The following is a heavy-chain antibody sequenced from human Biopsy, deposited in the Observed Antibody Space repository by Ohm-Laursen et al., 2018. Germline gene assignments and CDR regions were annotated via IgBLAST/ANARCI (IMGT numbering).Heavy chain of an antibody. V-gene: IGHV2-5*02. CDR1: GFSLTNGGLS. J-gene: IGHJ4*02. CDR3: AHRQKWTFDF. D-gene: IGHD1-26*01. Sequence: TQTLTLTYSFSGFSLTNGGLSVGWIRQSPGRALEWLGLIYGDDNKRYSPSLKSGLLITKDTSKNQVVLTLTNVDPVDTGTYYCAHRQKWTFDFWGQGTLVTVSS. CDR2: IYGDDNK.